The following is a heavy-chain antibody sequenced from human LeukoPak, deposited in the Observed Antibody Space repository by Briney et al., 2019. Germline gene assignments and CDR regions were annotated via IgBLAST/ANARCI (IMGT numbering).Heavy chain of an antibody. CDR3: ASAGYSSSPGDY. Sequence: GGSLRLSCAASGFTVSSNYMSWVRQAPGKGLEWVSVIYSGGSTYYADSVKGRFTISRGNSKNTLYLQMNSLRAEDTAVYYCASAGYSSSPGDYWGQGTLVTVSS. CDR1: GFTVSSNY. J-gene: IGHJ4*02. D-gene: IGHD6-6*01. V-gene: IGHV3-66*01. CDR2: IYSGGST.